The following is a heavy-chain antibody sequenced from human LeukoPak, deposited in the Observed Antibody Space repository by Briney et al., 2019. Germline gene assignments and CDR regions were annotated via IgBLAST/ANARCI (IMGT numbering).Heavy chain of an antibody. D-gene: IGHD5-24*01. J-gene: IGHJ3*02. CDR1: GFTFSTSE. CDR2: ISSRGRTI. V-gene: IGHV3-48*03. Sequence: PGGSLRLSCAASGFTFSTSEMNWVRQAPGKGLAWISYISSRGRTIFYAGSVKGRFIISRDNAKNSLYLQMNSLRAEDTAVYYCARDSGGHNYALDGFDIWGQGTMVTVSS. CDR3: ARDSGGHNYALDGFDI.